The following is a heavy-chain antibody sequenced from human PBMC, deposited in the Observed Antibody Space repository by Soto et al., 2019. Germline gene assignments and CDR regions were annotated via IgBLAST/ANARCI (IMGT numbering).Heavy chain of an antibody. D-gene: IGHD3-22*01. J-gene: IGHJ3*02. V-gene: IGHV4-4*02. Sequence: SETLSLTCGVSGGSIMSSSWWTWVRQSPGKGLEWIGEIYHAGSPNYNPSFQSRISISLDKSNNSFSLRLTSVTSADAAIYYCARGSSFRGYFDIWGQGTTVTVSS. CDR2: IYHAGSP. CDR3: ARGSSFRGYFDI. CDR1: GGSIMSSSW.